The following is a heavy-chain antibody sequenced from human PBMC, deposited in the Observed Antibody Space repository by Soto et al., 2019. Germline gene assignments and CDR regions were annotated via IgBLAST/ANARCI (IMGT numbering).Heavy chain of an antibody. CDR2: INHSGST. CDR3: ARGRWTNSAARLYGMDV. J-gene: IGHJ6*02. D-gene: IGHD6-6*01. V-gene: IGHV4-34*01. Sequence: SETLSLTCAVYGGSFSGYYWSWIRQPPGKGLEWIGEINHSGSTNYNPSLKSRVTISVDTSKNQFSLKLSSVTAADTAVYYCARGRWTNSAARLYGMDVWGQGTTVTVSS. CDR1: GGSFSGYY.